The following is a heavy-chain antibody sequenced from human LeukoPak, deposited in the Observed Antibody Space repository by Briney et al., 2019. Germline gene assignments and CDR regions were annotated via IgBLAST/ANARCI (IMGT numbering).Heavy chain of an antibody. J-gene: IGHJ4*02. V-gene: IGHV4-34*01. CDR2: INHIGST. CDR3: ARQPKYYYDSRDSPLDY. CDR1: GGSFSGYY. Sequence: SETLSLTCAVYGGSFSGYYWSWIRQPPGKGLEWIGEINHIGSTNYNPSLTSRVTISVDTSKNQFSLKLSSVTAADTAMYYCARQPKYYYDSRDSPLDYWGQGTLVTVSS. D-gene: IGHD3-22*01.